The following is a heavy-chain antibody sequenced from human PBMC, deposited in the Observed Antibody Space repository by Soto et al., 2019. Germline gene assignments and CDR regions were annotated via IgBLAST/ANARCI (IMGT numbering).Heavy chain of an antibody. Sequence: PGGSLRLSCAASGFAFSSYAMHCVRQAPGKGLEWVAVISYDGSNKYYADSVKGRFTISRDNSKNTLYLQMNSLRAEDTAVYYCASFGIFGVAPIPPWGQGTLVTVSS. CDR1: GFAFSSYA. CDR2: ISYDGSNK. D-gene: IGHD3-3*01. J-gene: IGHJ5*02. CDR3: ASFGIFGVAPIPP. V-gene: IGHV3-30-3*01.